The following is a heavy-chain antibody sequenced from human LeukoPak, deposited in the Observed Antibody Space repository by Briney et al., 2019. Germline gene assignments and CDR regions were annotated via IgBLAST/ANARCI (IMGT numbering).Heavy chain of an antibody. CDR3: AKDDRLQRFLH. V-gene: IGHV3-23*01. CDR2: ISDSGGST. D-gene: IGHD3-16*01. CDR1: GFTFSNYA. J-gene: IGHJ4*02. Sequence: GGSLRLSCAASGFTFSNYAMNWVRQAPGKGLEWVSTISDSGGSTYYADSVKGRFTISRDNSKNTLYLQMNSLRAEDTAVYYCAKDDRLQRFLHWGQGTLVTVSS.